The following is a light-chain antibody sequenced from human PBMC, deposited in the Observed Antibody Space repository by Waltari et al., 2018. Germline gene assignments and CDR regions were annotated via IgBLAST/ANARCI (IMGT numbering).Light chain of an antibody. Sequence: DIQMTQSPSTLSASVGDRVTSTCRASQSISSWLAWYHQKPGKAPKLLIYKASSLESGVPSRFSGSGSGTEFTLTISSLQPDDFATYYCQQYNSYPYTFGQGTKLEIK. V-gene: IGKV1-5*03. CDR1: QSISSW. J-gene: IGKJ2*01. CDR3: QQYNSYPYT. CDR2: KAS.